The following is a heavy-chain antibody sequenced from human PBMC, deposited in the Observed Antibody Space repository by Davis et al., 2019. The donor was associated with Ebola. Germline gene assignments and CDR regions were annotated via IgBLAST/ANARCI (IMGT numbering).Heavy chain of an antibody. D-gene: IGHD2-21*02. Sequence: GGSLRLSCAASGLTFSSYWMSWVRQAPGKGLEWVANIKFDGSDEKYVDSLKGRFTISRDNAKNSLYLQMNSLRAEDTAVYYCVRDPALVVTGGGWFFGLWGRGTLVTVSS. CDR2: IKFDGSDE. CDR1: GLTFSSYW. CDR3: VRDPALVVTGGGWFFGL. V-gene: IGHV3-7*01. J-gene: IGHJ2*01.